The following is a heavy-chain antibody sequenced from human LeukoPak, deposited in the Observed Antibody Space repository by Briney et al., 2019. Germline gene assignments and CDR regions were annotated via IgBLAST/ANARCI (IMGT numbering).Heavy chain of an antibody. D-gene: IGHD3-16*02. Sequence: ASVKVSCKASGYNFITYGITWVRQAPGQGLAWMGWISAYNGNTNYAQKFQGRVTMTTDTSTSTVYMELRRLRSDDTAVYYCAREGVELSSPFDYWGQGTLVTVSS. CDR2: ISAYNGNT. CDR3: AREGVELSSPFDY. V-gene: IGHV1-18*01. CDR1: GYNFITYG. J-gene: IGHJ4*02.